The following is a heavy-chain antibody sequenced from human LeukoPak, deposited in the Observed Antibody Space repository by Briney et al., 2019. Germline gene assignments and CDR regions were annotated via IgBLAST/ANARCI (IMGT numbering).Heavy chain of an antibody. J-gene: IGHJ5*02. CDR2: VASSGTS. D-gene: IGHD2-21*02. CDR1: GDSLNTYY. Sequence: PSETLSLTCTVSGDSLNTYYWTWIRPTPGKELEWSGFVASSGTSNYNPSLKSRVSLSIDTSKNQFSLALTSVTPADTAVYYCARVVRGVVTSNWFDPWGQGTLVSVSS. CDR3: ARVVRGVVTSNWFDP. V-gene: IGHV4-59*01.